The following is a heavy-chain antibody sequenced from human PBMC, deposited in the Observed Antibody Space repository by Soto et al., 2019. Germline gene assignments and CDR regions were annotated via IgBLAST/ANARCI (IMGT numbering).Heavy chain of an antibody. CDR1: GFTFSSYS. V-gene: IGHV3-21*01. CDR2: ISSSSSYI. Sequence: EVQLVESGGGLVKPGGSLRLSCAASGFTFSSYSMNWVRQAPGKGLEWVSSISSSSSYIYYADSVKGRFTISRDNAKNSLYLQMNSLRAEDTAVYYCARDHETYDFWSGYYPYYYMDVWGKGTTVTVSS. CDR3: ARDHETYDFWSGYYPYYYMDV. J-gene: IGHJ6*03. D-gene: IGHD3-3*01.